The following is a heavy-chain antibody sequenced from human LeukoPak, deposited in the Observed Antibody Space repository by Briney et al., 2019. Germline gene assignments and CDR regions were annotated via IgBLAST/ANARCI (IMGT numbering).Heavy chain of an antibody. CDR3: GSGTYLYYFDH. Sequence: GGSLRLSCAASGFTFSSYGMHWVRQAPGKGLEWVAVISYDGSDKYYADSVKGRFTISRDNSKNTLFLQMNSLRAEDTAVYYCGSGTYLYYFDHWGQGTLSPSPQ. CDR1: GFTFSSYG. V-gene: IGHV3-30*03. CDR2: ISYDGSDK. J-gene: IGHJ4*02. D-gene: IGHD1-26*01.